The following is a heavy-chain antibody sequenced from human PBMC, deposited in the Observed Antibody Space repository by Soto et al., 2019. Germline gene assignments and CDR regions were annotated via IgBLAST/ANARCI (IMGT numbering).Heavy chain of an antibody. CDR3: AKGFIVVVTVLRPDDAFDV. CDR1: GFTFGNYG. J-gene: IGHJ3*01. Sequence: EVQLLESGGGLVPPGGSLRLSCAASGFTFGNYGMNWVRQAPGKGLEWVSGISGGGGSTYYADSVKGRFTISRDPSKNTVFLEMNSLRAEDTAVYYCAKGFIVVVTVLRPDDAFDVWGQGTLVTVSS. CDR2: ISGGGGST. D-gene: IGHD2-21*02. V-gene: IGHV3-23*01.